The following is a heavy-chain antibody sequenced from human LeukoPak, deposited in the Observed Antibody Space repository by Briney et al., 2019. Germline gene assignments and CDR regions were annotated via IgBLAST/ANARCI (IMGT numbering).Heavy chain of an antibody. CDR2: ISSSSSYI. D-gene: IGHD6-13*01. V-gene: IGHV3-21*01. CDR3: ARGGILDAFDI. J-gene: IGHJ3*02. CDR1: GFTFSSYS. Sequence: GGSLRLSCAASGFTFSSYSMNWVRQAPGKGLGWVSSISSSSSYIYYADSVKGRFTISRDNAKNSLYLQMNSLRAEDTAVYYCARGGILDAFDIWGQGTMVTVSS.